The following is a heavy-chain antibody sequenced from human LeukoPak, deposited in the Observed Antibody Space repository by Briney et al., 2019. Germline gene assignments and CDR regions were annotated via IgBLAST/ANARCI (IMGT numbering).Heavy chain of an antibody. CDR2: TYYRSKWSN. CDR1: GDTVSSNRAA. J-gene: IGHJ4*02. CDR3: ARLVGDQVVY. V-gene: IGHV6-1*01. D-gene: IGHD2-2*01. Sequence: SQTLSLTCAISGDTVSSNRAAWHWIRQSPSRGLEWLGRTYYRSKWSNDYALSVKSRITINPDTSKNQFSLQLKFVTPEDTAVYYCARLVGDQVVYWGQGTLVTVSS.